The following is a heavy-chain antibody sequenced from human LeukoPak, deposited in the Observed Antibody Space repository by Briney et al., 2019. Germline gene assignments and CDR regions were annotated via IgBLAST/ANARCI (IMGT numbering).Heavy chain of an antibody. J-gene: IGHJ3*02. Sequence: APLKVSCKASGYRFSDNYVHWVRQAPGQGLEHMGWINPKSGDTHFSQRIKGRVTMTTDTSINTAYMEMRKLRSDDTAVYYCARGKDDSTGHYDAFDIWGHGTMVTVSS. CDR2: INPKSGDT. CDR1: GYRFSDNY. D-gene: IGHD3-22*01. V-gene: IGHV1-2*02. CDR3: ARGKDDSTGHYDAFDI.